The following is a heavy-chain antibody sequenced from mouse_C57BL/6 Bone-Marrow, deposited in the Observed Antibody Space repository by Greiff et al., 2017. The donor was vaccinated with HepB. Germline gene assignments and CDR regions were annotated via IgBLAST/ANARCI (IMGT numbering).Heavy chain of an antibody. CDR2: ISSGGSYT. J-gene: IGHJ4*01. Sequence: DVHLVESGGDLVKPGGSLKLSCAASGFTFSSYGMSWVRQTPDKRLEWVATISSGGSYTYYPDSVKGRFTISRDNAKNTLYLQMSSLKSEDTAMYYCARAYDGYYNYAMDYWGQGTSVTVSS. V-gene: IGHV5-6*01. D-gene: IGHD2-3*01. CDR1: GFTFSSYG. CDR3: ARAYDGYYNYAMDY.